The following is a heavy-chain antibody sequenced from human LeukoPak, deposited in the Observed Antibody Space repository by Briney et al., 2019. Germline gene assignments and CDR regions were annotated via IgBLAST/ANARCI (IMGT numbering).Heavy chain of an antibody. CDR3: ARGSETNPLDY. CDR2: IYYSGST. CDR1: GGSISSYY. Sequence: SETLSLTCTVSGGSISSYYWSWIRQPPGKGLEWIGYIYYSGSTNYNPSLKSRVTISVDTSKNQFSLKLSSVTAADTAVYYCARGSETNPLDYWGQGTLVTVSS. V-gene: IGHV4-59*01. J-gene: IGHJ4*02.